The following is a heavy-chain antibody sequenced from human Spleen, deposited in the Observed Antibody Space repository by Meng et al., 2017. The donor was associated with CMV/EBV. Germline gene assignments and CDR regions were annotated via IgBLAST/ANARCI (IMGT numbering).Heavy chain of an antibody. J-gene: IGHJ3*02. D-gene: IGHD4-11*01. V-gene: IGHV3-21*01. CDR1: GFTFSSYS. CDR2: ISSSSSYI. CDR3: ARDGATVTRLGPNAFDI. Sequence: GESLKISCAASGFTFSSYSMNWVRQAPGKGLEWVSSISSSSSYIYYADSVKGRFTISRDNAKNSLYLQMNSLRAEDTAVYYCARDGATVTRLGPNAFDIWGQGTMVTVSS.